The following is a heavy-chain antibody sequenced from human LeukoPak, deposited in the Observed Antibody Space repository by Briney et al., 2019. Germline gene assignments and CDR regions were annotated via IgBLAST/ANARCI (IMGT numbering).Heavy chain of an antibody. D-gene: IGHD4-17*01. V-gene: IGHV3-48*01. CDR3: ARGTDYDYYYYGMDV. Sequence: GGSLRLSCAASRFTFSTYSMNWVRQAPGKGLEWVSHISSGGSTIYYAGAVKGRFTISSDNAKNSLYLQMNSLRAEDPAVYYCARGTDYDYYYYGMDVWGQGTTVTVSS. CDR1: RFTFSTYS. J-gene: IGHJ6*02. CDR2: ISSGGSTI.